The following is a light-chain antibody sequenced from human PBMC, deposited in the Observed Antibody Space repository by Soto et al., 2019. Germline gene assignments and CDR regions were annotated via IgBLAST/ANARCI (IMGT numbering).Light chain of an antibody. CDR3: QQYSSYSAFT. V-gene: IGKV1-5*03. Sequence: DIQMTQSPSTLSASVGDRVIITCRTSQSVSSWLAWYQQKPGKAPNLLIYKASTLQSGVPSRFSGSGSGTEFTLTIASLQPDDFATYYCQQYSSYSAFTFGPGTKVDVK. J-gene: IGKJ3*01. CDR1: QSVSSW. CDR2: KAS.